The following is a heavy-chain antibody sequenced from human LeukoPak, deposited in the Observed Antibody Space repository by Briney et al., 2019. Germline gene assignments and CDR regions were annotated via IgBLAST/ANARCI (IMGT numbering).Heavy chain of an antibody. V-gene: IGHV3-48*03. CDR1: GFDLSTYE. CDR3: ARGDPHADL. J-gene: IGHJ5*02. CDR2: ITISGHTK. Sequence: GGSLRLSCAASGFDLSTYEMNWVRQAPGKGLEWIADITISGHTKNYADSVKGRFTISRDNAGTSLFLQMNSLRVEDTGVYYCARGDPHADLWGQGTLVTVSP.